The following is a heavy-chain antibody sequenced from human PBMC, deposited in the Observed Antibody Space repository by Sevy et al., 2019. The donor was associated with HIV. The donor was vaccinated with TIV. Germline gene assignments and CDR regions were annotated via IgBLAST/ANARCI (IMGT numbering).Heavy chain of an antibody. CDR1: GYSFTSYW. D-gene: IGHD3-10*01. Sequence: GESLKISCKGSGYSFTSYWIGWVRQMPGKGLEWMGIIYPGDSDTRYSPSFQGQVTISADKSISTAYLQWSSLKASDTAMYYCARLHGSGSYYNSIFDYWGQGTLVTLSS. CDR3: ARLHGSGSYYNSIFDY. CDR2: IYPGDSDT. V-gene: IGHV5-51*01. J-gene: IGHJ4*02.